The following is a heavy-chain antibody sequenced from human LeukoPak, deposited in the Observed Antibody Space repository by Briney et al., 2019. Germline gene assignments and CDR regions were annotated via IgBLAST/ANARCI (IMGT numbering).Heavy chain of an antibody. J-gene: IGHJ3*02. V-gene: IGHV1-69*02. D-gene: IGHD2-2*01. CDR3: ARPATQVVVPAADGDFDI. CDR2: IIPILGIA. Sequence: SVKVSCKASGGTFSRYTISRVRQAPGQGLEWMGRIIPILGIANYAQKSQGSVTTTADKSTSTAYMEQCSVRSENTAVYYCARPATQVVVPAADGDFDIWGQGTMVTASS. CDR1: GGTFSRYT.